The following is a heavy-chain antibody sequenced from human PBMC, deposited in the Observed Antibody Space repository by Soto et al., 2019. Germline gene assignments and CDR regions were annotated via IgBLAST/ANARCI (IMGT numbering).Heavy chain of an antibody. D-gene: IGHD2-15*01. Sequence: GGSLRLSCGASGFTFTNYWMSWVRQAPGKGLEWVANIKQDGSENYYVDSVKGRFTISRDNTKISLYLQMNSLRPEDTAVFYCARRYCSGGSCYTYFDSWGQGTLVTVSS. CDR1: GFTFTNYW. V-gene: IGHV3-7*01. CDR3: ARRYCSGGSCYTYFDS. CDR2: IKQDGSEN. J-gene: IGHJ4*02.